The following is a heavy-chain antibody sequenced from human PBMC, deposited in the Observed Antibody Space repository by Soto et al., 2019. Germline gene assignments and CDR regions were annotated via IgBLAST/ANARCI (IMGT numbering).Heavy chain of an antibody. CDR3: EKDRGDGGY. CDR2: ISGNGGRT. Sequence: EVQLLESGGGLVQPGGSLRLSCAASGFTFSSYAMSWVRQAPGRGLEWVSSISGNGGRTYYADSVKGRFTISRDNSKTALYRKMNSRRAGDTAVFYCEKDRGDGGYGGQEPLVPVSS. J-gene: IGHJ4*02. CDR1: GFTFSSYA. D-gene: IGHD3-16*01. V-gene: IGHV3-23*01.